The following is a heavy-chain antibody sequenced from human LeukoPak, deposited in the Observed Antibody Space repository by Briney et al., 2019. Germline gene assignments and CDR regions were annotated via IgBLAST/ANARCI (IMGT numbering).Heavy chain of an antibody. D-gene: IGHD3-3*01. J-gene: IGHJ5*02. CDR1: GFTFRSYA. Sequence: PGGSLRLSCAGSGFTFRSYATSWVRQSPVKGLEWVSAISDSGDGTYYADSVKARFTISRDNSKNTVYLEMSSLRAEDTAVYYCVREVSAWPKNWFDPWGQGTLVTVSS. CDR2: ISDSGDGT. CDR3: VREVSAWPKNWFDP. V-gene: IGHV3-23*01.